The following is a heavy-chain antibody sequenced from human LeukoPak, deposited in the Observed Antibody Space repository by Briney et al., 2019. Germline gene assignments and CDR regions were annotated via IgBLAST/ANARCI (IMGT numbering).Heavy chain of an antibody. J-gene: IGHJ4*02. CDR1: GDSISSYY. D-gene: IGHD6-6*01. V-gene: IGHV4-59*07. CDR2: IYYSGGT. Sequence: SDTLSLTCTVSGDSISSYYWSWIRQPPGHGLEWMGYIYYSGGTNYTPSLKSRVTISVDTSNNQFSLKLSSVTAADTAVYYCARGSSPWPFDYWGQGTLVTVSS. CDR3: ARGSSPWPFDY.